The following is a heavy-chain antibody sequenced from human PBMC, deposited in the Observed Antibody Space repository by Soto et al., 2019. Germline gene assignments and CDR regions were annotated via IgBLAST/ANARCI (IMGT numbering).Heavy chain of an antibody. CDR3: ARNGDSTVTTDYGMDV. Sequence: GGSLRLSCAASGFTFSSYAMHWVRQAPGKGLEWVAVISYDGSNKYYADSVKGRFTISRDNSKNTLYLQMNSLRAEDTAVYYCARNGDSTVTTDYGMDVWGQGTTVTVSS. CDR2: ISYDGSNK. D-gene: IGHD4-17*01. V-gene: IGHV3-30-3*01. CDR1: GFTFSSYA. J-gene: IGHJ6*02.